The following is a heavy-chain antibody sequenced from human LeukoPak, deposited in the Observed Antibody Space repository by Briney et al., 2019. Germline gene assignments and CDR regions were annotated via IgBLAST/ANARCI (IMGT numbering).Heavy chain of an antibody. J-gene: IGHJ5*02. CDR3: ARGEVPAAMGGNWFDP. CDR1: GGSISSNYY. CDR2: MYYSGST. Sequence: PSETLSLICAISGGSISSNYYWGWIRQPPGKGLEWIGSMYYSGSTYYNPSLKSRVTISVDTSKNQFSLKLSSVTAADTAVYYCARGEVPAAMGGNWFDPWGQGTLVTVSS. V-gene: IGHV4-39*01. D-gene: IGHD2-2*01.